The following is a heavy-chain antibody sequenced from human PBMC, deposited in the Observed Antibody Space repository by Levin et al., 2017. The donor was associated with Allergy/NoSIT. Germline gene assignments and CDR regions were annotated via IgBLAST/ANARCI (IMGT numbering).Heavy chain of an antibody. D-gene: IGHD3-3*01. CDR2: ISTYSGNT. CDR1: GYTFTSYG. V-gene: IGHV1-18*01. J-gene: IGHJ4*02. CDR3: ASRSGTYPYYLDY. Sequence: GESLKISCKPSGYTFTSYGLGWVRQAPGQGLEWMGWISTYSGNTNYAHKFQGRVTMTTDTSTSTAYMELRSLRSDDTAVYFCASRSGTYPYYLDYWGQGTLVTVSS.